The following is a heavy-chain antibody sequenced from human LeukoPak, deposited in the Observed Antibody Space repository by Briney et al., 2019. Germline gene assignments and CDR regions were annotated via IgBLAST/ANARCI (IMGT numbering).Heavy chain of an antibody. D-gene: IGHD6-13*01. CDR1: GYSFTSYW. CDR3: ARKQQLASDAFDI. J-gene: IGHJ3*02. CDR2: IYPGDSDT. Sequence: GESLKIFCNGSGYSFTSYWIGWVRQMPGKGLEWMGIIYPGDSDTRYSPSFQGQVTISADKSTSTAYLQWSSLKASDTAMYYCARKQQLASDAFDIWGQGTMVTVSS. V-gene: IGHV5-51*01.